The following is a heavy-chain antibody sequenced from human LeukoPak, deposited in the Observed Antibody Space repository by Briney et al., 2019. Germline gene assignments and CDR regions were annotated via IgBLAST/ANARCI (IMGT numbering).Heavy chain of an antibody. J-gene: IGHJ4*02. CDR2: IRYDGSNK. V-gene: IGHV3-30*02. Sequence: GGSLRLSCAASGFTFSSYGMHWVRQAPGKGLEWVAFIRYDGSNKYYADSVKSRFTISRDNSKNTLYLQMNSLRAEDTAVYYCEWSGYYTGGNYFDYWGQXTLVTVSS. D-gene: IGHD3-3*01. CDR1: GFTFSSYG. CDR3: EWSGYYTGGNYFDY.